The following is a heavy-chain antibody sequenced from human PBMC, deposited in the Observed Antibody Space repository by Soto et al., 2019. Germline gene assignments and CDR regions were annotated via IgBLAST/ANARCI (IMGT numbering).Heavy chain of an antibody. Sequence: SVKVSCKASGGTFSSYAISWVRQAPGQGLEWMGGIIPIFGTANYAQKFQGRVTITADESTSTAYMELSSLRSEDTAVYYCARLVGRRFLEWLSDGMDAWGQGTTVTAP. CDR2: IIPIFGTA. D-gene: IGHD3-3*01. CDR1: GGTFSSYA. CDR3: ARLVGRRFLEWLSDGMDA. V-gene: IGHV1-69*13. J-gene: IGHJ6*02.